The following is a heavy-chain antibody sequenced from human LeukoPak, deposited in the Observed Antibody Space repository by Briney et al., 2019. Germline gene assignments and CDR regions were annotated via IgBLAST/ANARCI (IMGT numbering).Heavy chain of an antibody. V-gene: IGHV3-30-3*01. CDR1: GFTFSSYA. CDR2: ISYDGSNK. CDR3: AREYDSRSLDY. Sequence: PGRSLRLSCAASGFTFSSYAMHWVRQAPGKGLEWVAVISYDGSNKYYADSVKGRFTISRDNSENTLYLQMNSLRAEDTAVYYCAREYDSRSLDYWGQGTLVTVSS. D-gene: IGHD3-22*01. J-gene: IGHJ4*02.